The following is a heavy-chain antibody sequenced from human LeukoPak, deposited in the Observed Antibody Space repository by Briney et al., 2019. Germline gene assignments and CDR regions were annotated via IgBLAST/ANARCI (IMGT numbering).Heavy chain of an antibody. V-gene: IGHV4-59*08. J-gene: IGHJ4*02. D-gene: IGHD3-22*01. CDR1: GGSISSYY. Sequence: SETLSLTCTVSGGSISSYYWSWIRQPPGKELEWIGSIYYSGSTNYNPSLKSRVTISVDTSKNQFSLKLSSVTAADTAVYYCARRGYYYDSSAYYHFDYWGQGTLVTVSS. CDR2: IYYSGST. CDR3: ARRGYYYDSSAYYHFDY.